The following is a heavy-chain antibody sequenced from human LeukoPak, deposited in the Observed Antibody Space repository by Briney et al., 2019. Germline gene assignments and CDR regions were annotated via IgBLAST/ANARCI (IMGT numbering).Heavy chain of an antibody. Sequence: SETLSLTCAVYGGSFSGYYWSWIRQPPGKGLEWIGEINHSGSTNYNPSLKSRVTISVDTSKNQFSLKLSSVTAADTAVYYCARGRDCSNPLIPLDVWGKGTTVTVSS. CDR2: INHSGST. D-gene: IGHD4-11*01. CDR3: ARGRDCSNPLIPLDV. CDR1: GGSFSGYY. V-gene: IGHV4-34*01. J-gene: IGHJ6*04.